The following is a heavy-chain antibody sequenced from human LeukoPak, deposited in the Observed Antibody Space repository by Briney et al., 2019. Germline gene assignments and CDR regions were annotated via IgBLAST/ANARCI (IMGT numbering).Heavy chain of an antibody. CDR2: ISSSGSTI. Sequence: GGSLRLSCAASGFTFNSYEMNWVRQAPGKGLEWVSYISSSGSTIYYADSVKGRFTISRDNAKNSLYLQMSSLRAEDTAVYYCARAGSYSYGVLFDYWGQGTLVTVSS. CDR3: ARAGSYSYGVLFDY. D-gene: IGHD5-18*01. CDR1: GFTFNSYE. V-gene: IGHV3-48*03. J-gene: IGHJ4*02.